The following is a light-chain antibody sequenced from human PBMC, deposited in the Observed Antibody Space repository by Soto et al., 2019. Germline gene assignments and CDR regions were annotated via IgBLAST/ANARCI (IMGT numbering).Light chain of an antibody. CDR2: DAY. J-gene: IGKJ5*01. V-gene: IGKV1-5*01. Sequence: DVQMTQSPSTLSASVGDRFTITCRASQSISSWLAWYQQKPGKAPKLLIYDAYSLESGTPSRFSGRRSGTEFTLTIASVQPEDFATYYCQQYSSYSPLTFGGGTRLEIK. CDR3: QQYSSYSPLT. CDR1: QSISSW.